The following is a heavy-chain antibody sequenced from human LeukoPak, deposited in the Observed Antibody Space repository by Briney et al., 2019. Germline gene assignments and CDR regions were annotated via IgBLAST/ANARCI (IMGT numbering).Heavy chain of an antibody. J-gene: IGHJ4*02. V-gene: IGHV3-23*01. CDR2: ISGSGGST. D-gene: IGHD1-26*01. CDR1: GFTFSNSA. Sequence: GESLKISCAASGFTFSNSAMNWVRQAPGQGLEWVSGISGSGGSTYYADSVEGRFTISRDNSKTTLYLQMNSLRAEDTAVYYCAKGIESSGSYYTGFDYWGQGTLVTVSS. CDR3: AKGIESSGSYYTGFDY.